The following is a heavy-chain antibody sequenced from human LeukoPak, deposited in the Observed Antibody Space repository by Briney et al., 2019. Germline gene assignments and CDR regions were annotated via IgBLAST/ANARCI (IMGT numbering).Heavy chain of an antibody. J-gene: IGHJ3*02. V-gene: IGHV3-9*01. CDR2: ISWNSGSI. CDR1: GFTFDDYA. CDR3: AKDLYYYDSSVRAFDI. D-gene: IGHD3-22*01. Sequence: AGGSLRLSCAASGFTFDDYAMHWVRQAPGKGLEWVSGISWNSGSIGYADSVKGRFTISRDNAKNSLYLQMNSLRAEDTALYYCAKDLYYYDSSVRAFDIWGQGTMVTVSS.